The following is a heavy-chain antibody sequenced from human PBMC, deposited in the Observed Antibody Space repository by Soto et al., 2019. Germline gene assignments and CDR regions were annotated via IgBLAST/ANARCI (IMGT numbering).Heavy chain of an antibody. CDR2: ISAYNGNT. CDR3: SRNCPEFSGNAWNCCAS. V-gene: IGHV1-18*01. J-gene: IGHJ5*01. CDR1: GYTLTSYG. Sequence: QVQLVQSGAEVKKPGASVKVSCKASGYTLTSYGISWVRQAPGQGLEWMGWISAYNGNTNYAQKLQGRVTMTTDTSTSTVSMEVRSLRPHDTAVYYCSRNCPEFSGNAWNCCASWGQGTLVTVSS. D-gene: IGHD5-12*01.